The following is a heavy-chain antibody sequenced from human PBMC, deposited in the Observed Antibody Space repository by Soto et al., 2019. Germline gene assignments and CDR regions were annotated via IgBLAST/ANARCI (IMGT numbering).Heavy chain of an antibody. CDR1: GFTFSSYA. D-gene: IGHD2-15*01. CDR3: AKSLLKDIVVVLVDY. J-gene: IGHJ4*02. Sequence: EVQLLESGGGLLQPGGSLRLSCAATGFTFSSYAMSWVRQAPGKELEWVSSNSGSGGSTYYADSVKGRFTISRDNPKNTLYLQMTSLRADDSVVYYGAKSLLKDIVVVLVDYWGQGDLVSVSS. CDR2: NSGSGGST. V-gene: IGHV3-23*01.